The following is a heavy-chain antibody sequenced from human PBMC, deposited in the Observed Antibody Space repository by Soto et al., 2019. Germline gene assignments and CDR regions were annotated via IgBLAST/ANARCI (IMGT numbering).Heavy chain of an antibody. V-gene: IGHV1-69*06. CDR3: ARAAYASSGYRDY. J-gene: IGHJ4*02. CDR1: GGTFSSYA. CDR2: IIPIFGTA. Sequence: QVQLVQSGAEVKKPGSSVKVSCKASGGTFSSYAISWVRQSPGQGLEWMGGIIPIFGTANYAQKFQGRVTITADKSTGTAHMALSRLRSEDTAVYYCARAAYASSGYRDYWGQGTLVNVSS. D-gene: IGHD3-22*01.